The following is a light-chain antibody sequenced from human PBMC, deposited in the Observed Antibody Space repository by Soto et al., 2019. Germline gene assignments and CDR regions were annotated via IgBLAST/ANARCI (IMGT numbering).Light chain of an antibody. CDR3: QQYDNVPWT. CDR2: SAV. Sequence: DIPMTQSPSSLSASVGDRVTITCQATQDINHYLNWYQQKAGKAPELLIFSAVNSEAGVTSRFSGSGSGTEYTLTITNVQPEDIATYFCQQYDNVPWTFGQGTRVEIK. V-gene: IGKV1-33*01. J-gene: IGKJ1*01. CDR1: QDINHY.